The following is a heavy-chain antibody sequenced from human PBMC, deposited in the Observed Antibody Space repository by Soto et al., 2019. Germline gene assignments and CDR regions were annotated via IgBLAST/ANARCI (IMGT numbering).Heavy chain of an antibody. V-gene: IGHV3-74*01. CDR3: TRGSRGYYYMDV. CDR2: INGDGGTT. J-gene: IGHJ6*03. CDR1: GFTFSSYW. Sequence: EVQLVESGGDLVQPGGSLRLSCVASGFTFSSYWIHWVRQAPGKGLVWVSRINGDGGTTNEADYVKGRSTISRDNAKNTVYLQVNSLGAEGTAVYYCTRGSRGYYYMDVWGRGSPLTV.